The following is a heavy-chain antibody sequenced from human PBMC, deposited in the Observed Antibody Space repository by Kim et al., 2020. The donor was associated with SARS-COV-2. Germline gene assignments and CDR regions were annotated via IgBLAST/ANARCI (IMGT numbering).Heavy chain of an antibody. J-gene: IGHJ6*03. Sequence: ASVKVSCKASGYTFTSYGISWVRQAPGQGLEWMGWISVYNGNTSYAQKLQGRVTMTTDTSTSTAYMELRSLRSDDTAVYYCARSRGLVVVAAYYYMDVWGKGTTVTVSS. CDR3: ARSRGLVVVAAYYYMDV. CDR1: GYTFTSYG. D-gene: IGHD2-15*01. V-gene: IGHV1-18*01. CDR2: ISVYNGNT.